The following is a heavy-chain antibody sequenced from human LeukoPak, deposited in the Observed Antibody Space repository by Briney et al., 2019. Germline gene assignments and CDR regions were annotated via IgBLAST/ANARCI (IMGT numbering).Heavy chain of an antibody. D-gene: IGHD3-22*01. CDR3: ARHYYSWGFDY. CDR2: INHSGST. Sequence: SETLSLTCTVSGGSISGYYWSWIRQPPGKGLEWIGEINHSGSTNYNPSLKSRVTISVDTSKNQFSLKLSSVTAADTAVYYCARHYYSWGFDYWGQGTLVTVSS. J-gene: IGHJ4*02. CDR1: GGSISGYY. V-gene: IGHV4-34*01.